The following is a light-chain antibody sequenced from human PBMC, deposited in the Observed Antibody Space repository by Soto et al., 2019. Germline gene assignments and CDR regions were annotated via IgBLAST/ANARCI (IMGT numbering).Light chain of an antibody. V-gene: IGKV4-1*01. CDR1: QSVLYSSNNKNY. CDR3: QQYYSTPLT. Sequence: DIVMTQSPDSLAVSLGERATINCKSSQSVLYSSNNKNYLAWYQQKPGQPPKLLVYWASTRESGVPDRFSGSGSGTDFTLTISSLQAEDVPVYYVQQYYSTPLTFGGGTKVEIK. CDR2: WAS. J-gene: IGKJ4*01.